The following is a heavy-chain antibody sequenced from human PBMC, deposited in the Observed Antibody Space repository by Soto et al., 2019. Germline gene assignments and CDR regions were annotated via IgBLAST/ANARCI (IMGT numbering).Heavy chain of an antibody. J-gene: IGHJ4*02. Sequence: SETLSLTCTVSGGSISSGPYSWGWIRQPPGEGLEWIGTFYYSESTYYNPSLESRVTISADTSKNQFSLKVSSVTVADTAVYYCARDTSDFAFDWASDYWGQGTRVTVSS. CDR3: ARDTSDFAFDWASDY. V-gene: IGHV4-39*02. CDR1: GGSISSGPYS. CDR2: FYYSEST. D-gene: IGHD3-9*01.